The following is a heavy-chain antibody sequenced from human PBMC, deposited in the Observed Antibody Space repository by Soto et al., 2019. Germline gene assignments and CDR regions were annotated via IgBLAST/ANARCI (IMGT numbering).Heavy chain of an antibody. CDR2: IYYTGTA. CDR1: GGSISPYY. D-gene: IGHD4-17*01. Sequence: PSETLSLTCTVSGGSISPYYWSWLRQSPGKGLEWLAYIYYTGTADYNPSLENRVSLSVDASTNRFSLELTSVTAADTAVYYCARQPAEGDYGYYFEYWGPRILVTVSS. CDR3: ARQPAEGDYGYYFEY. V-gene: IGHV4-59*01. J-gene: IGHJ4*02.